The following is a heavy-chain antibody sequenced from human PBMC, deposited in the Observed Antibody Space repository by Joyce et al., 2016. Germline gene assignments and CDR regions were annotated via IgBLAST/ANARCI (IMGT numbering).Heavy chain of an antibody. V-gene: IGHV3-7*03. CDR3: AGNVRTSEGY. CDR1: GFTFSTYW. J-gene: IGHJ4*02. CDR2: INTDGSER. D-gene: IGHD1/OR15-1a*01. Sequence: EVQLVESGGGLVQPGGSLRLSCAASGFTFSTYWMNWVRQAPGKGLQWVAAINTDGSERYYVDSVKGRFAISRDNAENSVSLQMDSLRAEDTAVYYCAGNVRTSEGYWGQGTLVTVSS.